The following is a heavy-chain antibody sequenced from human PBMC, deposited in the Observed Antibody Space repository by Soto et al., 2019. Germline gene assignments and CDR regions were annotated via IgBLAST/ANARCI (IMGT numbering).Heavy chain of an antibody. V-gene: IGHV3-33*01. CDR3: ARDPGSYYAIFHFDY. CDR2: IWYDGSNK. Sequence: RLSCAASGFTFNAHSMSWVRETPGKGLEWVAVIWYDGSNKYYADSVKGRFTISRDNSKNTLYLQLNSQRAEDTAVYYCARDPGSYYAIFHFDYWGQGTRVIVSS. D-gene: IGHD1-26*01. J-gene: IGHJ4*02. CDR1: GFTFNAHS.